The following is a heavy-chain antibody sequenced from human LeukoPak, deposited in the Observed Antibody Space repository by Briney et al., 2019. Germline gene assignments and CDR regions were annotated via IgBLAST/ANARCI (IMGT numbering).Heavy chain of an antibody. J-gene: IGHJ4*02. D-gene: IGHD4-23*01. CDR1: GFTVSSNY. V-gene: IGHV3-53*01. Sequence: PGGSLRLSCAASGFTVSSNYMSWVRQAPGKGLEWVSTITGRSDSTYYADSVKGRFTISRDNAKNSLYLQMNSLRAEDTAVYYCARDYLEDPYGGNSEVDYWGQGILVTVSS. CDR2: ITGRSDST. CDR3: ARDYLEDPYGGNSEVDY.